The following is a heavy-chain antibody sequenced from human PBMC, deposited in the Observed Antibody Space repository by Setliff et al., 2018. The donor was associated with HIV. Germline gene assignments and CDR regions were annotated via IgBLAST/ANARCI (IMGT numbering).Heavy chain of an antibody. V-gene: IGHV1-2*02. J-gene: IGHJ4*02. Sequence: ASVKVSCKASGYTFIDYYVHWVRQAPGQGLEWMGWINPKSGDTTYAQRLQGRVTMTRDTSINTAYMELNRLLYDDTALYYCVKGAGGYYDFWSQGTLVTVSS. CDR2: INPKSGDT. CDR3: VKGAGGYYDF. CDR1: GYTFIDYY. D-gene: IGHD2-15*01.